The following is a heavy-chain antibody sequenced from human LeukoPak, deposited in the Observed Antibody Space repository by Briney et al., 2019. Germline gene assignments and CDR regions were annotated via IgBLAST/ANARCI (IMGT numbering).Heavy chain of an antibody. V-gene: IGHV4-59*08. D-gene: IGHD3-22*01. CDR3: ARHYYDRSGSYSFDY. CDR1: GGSISSYY. J-gene: IGHJ4*02. Sequence: PSETLSLTCTVSGGSISSYYWSWIRQPPGKGLEWIGYIYYSGSTNYNPSLKSRVTISVDTSRNQFSLKLNSVTAADTAVYFCARHYYDRSGSYSFDYWGQGALATVSS. CDR2: IYYSGST.